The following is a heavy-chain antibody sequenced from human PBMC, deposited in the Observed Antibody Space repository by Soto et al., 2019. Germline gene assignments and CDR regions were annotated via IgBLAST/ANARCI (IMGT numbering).Heavy chain of an antibody. Sequence: PGGSLRLSCAASGFTFSSYWMSWVHQAPGKGLEWVANIKQDGSEKYYVDSVKGRFTISRDNAKNSLYLQMNSLRAEDTAVYYCARVGPGYYDFWSGYYNEYAFDIWGQGTMVTVSS. CDR1: GFTFSSYW. CDR3: ARVGPGYYDFWSGYYNEYAFDI. D-gene: IGHD3-3*01. CDR2: IKQDGSEK. J-gene: IGHJ3*02. V-gene: IGHV3-7*01.